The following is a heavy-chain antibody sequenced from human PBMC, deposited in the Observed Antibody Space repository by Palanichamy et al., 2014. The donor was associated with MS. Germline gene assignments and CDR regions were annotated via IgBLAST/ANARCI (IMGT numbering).Heavy chain of an antibody. J-gene: IGHJ4*02. Sequence: QITLKESGPPLVTPTQGLALTCTFSGFSLSTSGVGVGWIRQPPGKAPEWLALIYWDDDKRYNPSLKTRLSITKDTSRNQVVLTLTNVDFVDTATYYCAHRVAYSGSWTFGSFDYRGQGILVTVSS. CDR2: IYWDDDK. CDR1: GFSLSTSGVG. V-gene: IGHV2-5*02. D-gene: IGHD6-13*01. CDR3: AHRVAYSGSWTFGSFDY.